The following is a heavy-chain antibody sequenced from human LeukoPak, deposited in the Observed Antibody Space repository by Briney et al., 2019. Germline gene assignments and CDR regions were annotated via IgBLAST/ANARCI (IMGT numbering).Heavy chain of an antibody. CDR1: GGSIRPYY. V-gene: IGHV4-4*09. Sequence: SETLSLTCTVSGGSIRPYYWSWIRQPPGKGLEWIGYIFFKGNSDCNPSLSSRVTISADTSKNQFSLKVRSVSAADTAVYYCARKAANSGAFDVWDLGTMVTVSS. J-gene: IGHJ3*01. CDR2: IFFKGNS. D-gene: IGHD6-25*01. CDR3: ARKAANSGAFDV.